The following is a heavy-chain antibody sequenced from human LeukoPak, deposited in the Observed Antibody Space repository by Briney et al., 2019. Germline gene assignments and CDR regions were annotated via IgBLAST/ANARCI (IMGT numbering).Heavy chain of an antibody. J-gene: IGHJ4*02. CDR1: GFIFSNYG. CDR3: ARDRGGQPFDQ. D-gene: IGHD2-15*01. Sequence: GGSLRLSCAASGFIFSNYGMNWVRQAPGKGLQWVAVIWSDGSNEGYVDSVKGRFTISRDNLENILYLQMNSLRVEDTAVYYCARDRGGQPFDQWGQGTLVTVSS. CDR2: IWSDGSNE. V-gene: IGHV3-33*08.